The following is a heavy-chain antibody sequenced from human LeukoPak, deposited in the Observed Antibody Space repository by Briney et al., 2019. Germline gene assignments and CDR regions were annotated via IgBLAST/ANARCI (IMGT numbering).Heavy chain of an antibody. CDR3: AKDQNLQLRYFDWLADY. V-gene: IGHV3-30*18. Sequence: GGSLRLSCAASGFTFSSYGMHWVRQAPGKGLEWVAVISYDGSNKYYADSVKGRFTISGDNSKNTLYLQMNSLRAEDTAVYYCAKDQNLQLRYFDWLADYWGQGTLVTVSS. CDR2: ISYDGSNK. D-gene: IGHD3-9*01. CDR1: GFTFSSYG. J-gene: IGHJ4*02.